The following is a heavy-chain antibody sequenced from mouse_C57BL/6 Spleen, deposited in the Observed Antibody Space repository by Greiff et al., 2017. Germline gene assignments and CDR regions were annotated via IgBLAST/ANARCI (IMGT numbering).Heavy chain of an antibody. J-gene: IGHJ2*01. CDR1: GYTFTSYW. D-gene: IGHD2-1*01. CDR3: TTIYYGNPYYFDY. Sequence: VQLQQSGTVLARPGASVKMSCKTSGYTFTSYWMHWVKQRPGQGLEWIGAIYPGNSDTSYNQKFKGKAKLTAVTSASTAYMELSSLTNEDSAVYYCTTIYYGNPYYFDYWGQGTTLTVSS. V-gene: IGHV1-5*01. CDR2: IYPGNSDT.